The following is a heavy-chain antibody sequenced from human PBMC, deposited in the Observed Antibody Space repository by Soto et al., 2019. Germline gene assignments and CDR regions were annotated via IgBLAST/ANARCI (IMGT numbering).Heavy chain of an antibody. CDR2: ISFNGTT. D-gene: IGHD5-18*01. Sequence: SETLSLTCTVSGGSMTPYYWTWIRQSPGKGLEWIGYISFNGTTDYNPSLKSRLTMSVDTSKNQFSMKLSSVSAADTAVYYCVKAAHHVIQWFNSWGPGILVTVSS. CDR1: GGSMTPYY. V-gene: IGHV4-59*01. CDR3: VKAAHHVIQWFNS. J-gene: IGHJ5*01.